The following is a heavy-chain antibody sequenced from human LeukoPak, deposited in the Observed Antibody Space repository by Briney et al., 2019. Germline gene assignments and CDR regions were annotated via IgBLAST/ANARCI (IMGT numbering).Heavy chain of an antibody. CDR1: GFTFSSYA. J-gene: IGHJ4*02. V-gene: IGHV3-23*01. CDR3: AKESGYSTGWYSDY. D-gene: IGHD6-19*01. Sequence: GGSLRLPCGASGFTFSSYAMSGVRQAPGKGLEWVSVISGSGSDTYYADSVKGRFTISRDNSKNTLYLQMNSLRAEDTAVYYCAKESGYSTGWYSDYWGQGTLVTVSS. CDR2: ISGSGSDT.